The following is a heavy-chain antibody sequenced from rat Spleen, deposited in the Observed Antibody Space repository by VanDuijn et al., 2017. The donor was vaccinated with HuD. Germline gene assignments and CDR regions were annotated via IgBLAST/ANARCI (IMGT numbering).Heavy chain of an antibody. V-gene: IGHV5S10*01. CDR1: GFTFNHYG. CDR3: TTYSDYATSPCPY. D-gene: IGHD1-6*01. J-gene: IGHJ3*01. CDR2: ISYDGSST. Sequence: EVQLVESGGGLVQPGRSLKLSCAASGFTFNHYGMAWVRQAPKKGLEWVATISYDGSSTYYRDSVKGRFTISRDNAKSTLYLQMDSLMSEDTATDYCTTYSDYATSPCPYWGRGTLVTVSS.